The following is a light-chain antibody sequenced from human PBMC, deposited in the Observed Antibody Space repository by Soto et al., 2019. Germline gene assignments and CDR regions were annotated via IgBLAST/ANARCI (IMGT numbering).Light chain of an antibody. J-gene: IGKJ2*01. Sequence: DIQMTQSASFLSASVGDTVTITCRASQSISVHLNWYQQKGGKVPKLLIYAASNLYSGVPSRFSGSGSETDFALTISSLQPEDFATYYCQQSYITPYTFGQGTRLEIK. CDR3: QQSYITPYT. CDR2: AAS. V-gene: IGKV1-39*01. CDR1: QSISVH.